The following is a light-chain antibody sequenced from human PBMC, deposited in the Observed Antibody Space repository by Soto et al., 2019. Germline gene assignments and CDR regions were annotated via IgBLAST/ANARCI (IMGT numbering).Light chain of an antibody. CDR1: QDITNF. V-gene: IGKV1-33*01. J-gene: IGKJ5*01. CDR2: DAS. Sequence: DIQMTQSPSSLSSSVGYRFTITFQASQDITNFLNWYQQKPGKAPNLLIYDASNLETGVPSRFSGSGSGTDFTLIISSLQPEDIATYYCQQYDNPSITFGQGTRLEIK. CDR3: QQYDNPSIT.